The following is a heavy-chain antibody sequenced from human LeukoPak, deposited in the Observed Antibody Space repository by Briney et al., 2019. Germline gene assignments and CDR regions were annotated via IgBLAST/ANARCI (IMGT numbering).Heavy chain of an antibody. Sequence: PLETLSLTCAVYGGSFSGYYWSWIRQPPGKGLEWIGEINHSGSTNYNPSLKSRVTISVDTSKNQFSLKLSSVTAADTAVYYCAREVGPTAMVTSYYFDYWGQGTLVTVSS. J-gene: IGHJ4*02. CDR1: GGSFSGYY. V-gene: IGHV4-34*01. D-gene: IGHD5-18*01. CDR3: AREVGPTAMVTSYYFDY. CDR2: INHSGST.